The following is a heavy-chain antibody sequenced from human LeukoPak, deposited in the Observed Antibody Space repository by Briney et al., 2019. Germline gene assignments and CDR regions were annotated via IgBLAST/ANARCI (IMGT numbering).Heavy chain of an antibody. J-gene: IGHJ4*02. CDR2: ISWNSGSI. CDR1: GFTFDDYA. V-gene: IGHV3-9*01. Sequence: PGGSLRLSCAASGFTFDDYAMHWVRQAPGKGLEWVSGISWNSGSIGYADSVKGRFTISRDNAKNSLYLQMNSLTAEDTALYYCAKAYFYDSSGFDYWGQGTLVTVSS. CDR3: AKAYFYDSSGFDY. D-gene: IGHD3-22*01.